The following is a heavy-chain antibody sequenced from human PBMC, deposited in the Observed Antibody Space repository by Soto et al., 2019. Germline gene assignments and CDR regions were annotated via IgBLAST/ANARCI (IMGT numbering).Heavy chain of an antibody. Sequence: SETLSLTCAVSGGSISSGGYSWSWIRQPPGKGLEWIGYIYHSGSTYYNPSLKSRVTISVDRSKNQFSLKLSSVTAAETAVYYCARVPDYGGQGTLVTVSS. V-gene: IGHV4-30-2*01. J-gene: IGHJ4*02. CDR2: IYHSGST. CDR1: GGSISSGGYS. CDR3: ARVPDY.